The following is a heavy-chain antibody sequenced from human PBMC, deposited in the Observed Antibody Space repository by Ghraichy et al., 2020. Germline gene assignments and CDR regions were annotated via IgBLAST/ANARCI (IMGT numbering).Heavy chain of an antibody. CDR1: GDAVSSSY. J-gene: IGHJ4*02. V-gene: IGHV4-59*08. D-gene: IGHD6-13*01. CDR3: ARRYSSSWYVFDY. Sequence: SQTLSLTCTVSGDAVSSSYWSWIRQPPGKGLEWIGYIYYSGSTNYNPSLKSRVTISLDTSKNQISLKVSSVTAADTAVYYCARRYSSSWYVFDYWGQGTLVTVSS. CDR2: IYYSGST.